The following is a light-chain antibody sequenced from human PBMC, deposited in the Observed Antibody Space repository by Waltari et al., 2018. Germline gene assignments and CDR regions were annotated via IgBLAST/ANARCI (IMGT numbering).Light chain of an antibody. CDR3: AAWDDSLSGRV. CDR1: RSNIGSNY. J-gene: IGLJ3*02. Sequence: QSVLTQPPSASGTPGQRVTISCSGTRSNIGSNYLYWYQQLPGTAPKLLIYRNNLRPSGVPDRFSGSKSGTSASLAISGLRSEDDADYYCAAWDDSLSGRVFGGGTKVTVL. V-gene: IGLV1-47*01. CDR2: RNN.